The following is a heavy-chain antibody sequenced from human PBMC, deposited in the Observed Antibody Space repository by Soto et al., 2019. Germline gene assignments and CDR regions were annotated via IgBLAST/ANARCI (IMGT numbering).Heavy chain of an antibody. CDR2: ISGSGGST. CDR1: GFTFSSYA. D-gene: IGHD5-12*01. V-gene: IGHV3-23*01. Sequence: GGSLRLSCAASGFTFSSYAMSWVRQAPGKGLEWVSAISGSGGSTYYADSVKGRFTISRDNSKNTLYLQMNSLRAEDTAVYYCANVGGDSGYDSGYYYGMDVWGQGTTVTVSS. CDR3: ANVGGDSGYDSGYYYGMDV. J-gene: IGHJ6*02.